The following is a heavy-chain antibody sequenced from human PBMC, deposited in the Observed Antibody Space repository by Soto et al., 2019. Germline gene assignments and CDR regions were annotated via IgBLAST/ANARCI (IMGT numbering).Heavy chain of an antibody. Sequence: EIPLVESGGGLAQPGGSLRLSFVASGFSFSEYGMSWVRQTPQKTLEWVASISGNKMTTFYPDSVKGRFFISRDNSDNTLHLQMNSLRDDDTAIYYCAKRRLNTITSLSDWWGQGVQVTVSS. D-gene: IGHD3-16*02. CDR3: AKRRLNTITSLSDW. CDR2: ISGNKMTT. J-gene: IGHJ1*01. V-gene: IGHV3-23*04. CDR1: GFSFSEYG.